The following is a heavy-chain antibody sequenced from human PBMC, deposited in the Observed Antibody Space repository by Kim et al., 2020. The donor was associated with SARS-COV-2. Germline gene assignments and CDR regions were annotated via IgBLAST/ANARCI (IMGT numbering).Heavy chain of an antibody. V-gene: IGHV3-49*02. CDR3: TTRGYFDY. J-gene: IGHJ4*02. Sequence: GGTTEYAASVKGRFTISRDDSKSIAYLRMNSLKTEDTAVYYCTTRGYFDYWGQGTLVTVSS. D-gene: IGHD3-10*01. CDR2: GGTT.